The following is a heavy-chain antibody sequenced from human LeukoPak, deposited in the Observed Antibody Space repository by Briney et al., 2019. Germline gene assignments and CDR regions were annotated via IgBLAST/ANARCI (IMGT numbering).Heavy chain of an antibody. Sequence: PSGTLSLTCAVSGGSISNGYWWSWVRQPPGKGLEWIGETYHSGDTHYNPSLKSRVTISVDKSKNQFSLKLSSVTAADTAVYYCASESLAAAGVAYWGQGTLVTVSS. CDR1: GGSISNGYW. J-gene: IGHJ4*02. CDR3: ASESLAAAGVAY. V-gene: IGHV4-4*02. CDR2: TYHSGDT. D-gene: IGHD6-13*01.